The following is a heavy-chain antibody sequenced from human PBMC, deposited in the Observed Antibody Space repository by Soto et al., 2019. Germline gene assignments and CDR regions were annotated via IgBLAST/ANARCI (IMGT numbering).Heavy chain of an antibody. Sequence: SVKVSCKASGGTFSSYAISWVRQAPGQGLEWMGGIIPIFGTANYAQKFQGRVTITADKSTSTAYMELSSLRSEDTAVYYCAGAYYDFWSGYYPLDYWGQGPLVSVSS. J-gene: IGHJ4*02. D-gene: IGHD3-3*01. CDR2: IIPIFGTA. CDR3: AGAYYDFWSGYYPLDY. V-gene: IGHV1-69*06. CDR1: GGTFSSYA.